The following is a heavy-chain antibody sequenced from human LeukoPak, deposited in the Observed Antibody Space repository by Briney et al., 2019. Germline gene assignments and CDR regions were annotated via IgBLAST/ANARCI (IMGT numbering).Heavy chain of an antibody. CDR2: IYYSGST. V-gene: IGHV4-59*01. Sequence: SSETLPLTCTVSGGSISSYYWSWIRQPPGKGLEWIGYIYYSGSTNYNPSLKSRVTISVDTSKNQFSLKLSSVTAADTAVYYCARDGACSSTSCRNHPFDYWGQGTLVTVSS. CDR3: ARDGACSSTSCRNHPFDY. D-gene: IGHD2-2*01. CDR1: GGSISSYY. J-gene: IGHJ4*02.